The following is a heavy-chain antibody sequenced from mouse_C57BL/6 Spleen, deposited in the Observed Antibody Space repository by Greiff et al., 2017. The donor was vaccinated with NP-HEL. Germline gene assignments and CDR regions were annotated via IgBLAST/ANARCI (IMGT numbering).Heavy chain of an antibody. CDR1: GYTFTSYW. CDR3: ASGGHYYAMDY. CDR2: FHPNSGST. J-gene: IGHJ4*01. Sequence: QVQLQQSGAELVKPGASVKLSCKASGYTFTSYWMHWVKQRPGQGLEWIGMFHPNSGSTNYNEKFKSKATLTVDKSSSTAYMQLSSLTSEDSAVYYCASGGHYYAMDYWGQGTSVTVSS. V-gene: IGHV1-64*01.